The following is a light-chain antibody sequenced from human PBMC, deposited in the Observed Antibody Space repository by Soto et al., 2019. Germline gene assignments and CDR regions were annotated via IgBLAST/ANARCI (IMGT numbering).Light chain of an antibody. CDR2: NND. CDR3: ATWDDSLNGYVV. Sequence: QSVLTQPPSASRTPGQRVTISCSGSRSNIGGNTVNWYHQLPGMAPSLLIYNNDQRPSGVPDRFSGSKSGTSASLAISGLQSEDEDDSYCATWDDSLNGYVVFGGGTKLTVL. J-gene: IGLJ2*01. V-gene: IGLV1-44*01. CDR1: RSNIGGNT.